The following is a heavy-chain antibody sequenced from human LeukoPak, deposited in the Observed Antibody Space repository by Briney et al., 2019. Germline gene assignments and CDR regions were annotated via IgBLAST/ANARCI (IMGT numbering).Heavy chain of an antibody. J-gene: IGHJ5*02. Sequence: GGSLRLSCAASGFTFSSYGMHWVRQAPGKGLEWVAFIRYDGSNKYYADSVKGRFTISRDNSKNTLYLQMNSLRAEDTAVYYCAKDILYRSSTSCYTDNWFDPWGQGTLVTVSS. CDR3: AKDILYRSSTSCYTDNWFDP. V-gene: IGHV3-30*02. D-gene: IGHD2-2*02. CDR1: GFTFSSYG. CDR2: IRYDGSNK.